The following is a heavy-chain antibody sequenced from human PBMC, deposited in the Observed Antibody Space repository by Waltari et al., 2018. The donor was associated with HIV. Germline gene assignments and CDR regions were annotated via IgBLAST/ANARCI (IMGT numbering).Heavy chain of an antibody. Sequence: EVQLVESGGGLVKPGGSLRLSCAASGFTFSSYSMNWVRQAPGKGLEWVSSISSSSSYISYADSVKGRFTISRDNAKNSLYLQMNSLRAEDTAVYYCAREYSYYYYGMDVWGQGTTVTVSS. D-gene: IGHD5-12*01. CDR2: ISSSSSYI. V-gene: IGHV3-21*01. CDR1: GFTFSSYS. CDR3: AREYSYYYYGMDV. J-gene: IGHJ6*02.